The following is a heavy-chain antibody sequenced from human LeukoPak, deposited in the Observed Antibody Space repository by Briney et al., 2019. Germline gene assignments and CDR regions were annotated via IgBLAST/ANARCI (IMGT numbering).Heavy chain of an antibody. CDR1: GYTFSNFW. V-gene: IGHV5-51*01. J-gene: IGHJ4*02. D-gene: IGHD1-26*01. CDR3: ARQAIEGATKSNFDY. CDR2: IYPGDSDT. Sequence: GESLKISCQGSGYTFSNFWIAWVRQMPGKGLEWMEIIYPGDSDTRYSPSFQGQVTISADKSRSVAYLQWSGLKASDSAMYYCARQAIEGATKSNFDYWGQGTLVTVSS.